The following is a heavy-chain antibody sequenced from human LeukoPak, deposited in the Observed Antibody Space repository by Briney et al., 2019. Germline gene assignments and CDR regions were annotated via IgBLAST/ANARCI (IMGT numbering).Heavy chain of an antibody. CDR2: ISSSGGST. D-gene: IGHD2-2*01. CDR1: GFTFSSYA. Sequence: GGSLRLSCSASGFTFSSYAMHWVRQAPGKGLEYVSAISSSGGSTYYADSVKGRFTISRDNSKNTLYLQMSSLRAEDTAVYYCVKGYCSSISCYGDYWGQGTLVTVSS. J-gene: IGHJ4*02. V-gene: IGHV3-64D*09. CDR3: VKGYCSSISCYGDY.